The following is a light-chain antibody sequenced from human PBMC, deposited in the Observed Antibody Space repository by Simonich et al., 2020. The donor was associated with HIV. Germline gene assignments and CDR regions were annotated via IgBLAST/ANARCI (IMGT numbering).Light chain of an antibody. CDR1: RGSIASNY. J-gene: IGLJ3*02. CDR2: EDN. V-gene: IGLV6-57*03. CDR3: QSYDSSIRV. Sequence: NFMLTQPHSVSESPGKTVTISCTRSRGSIASNYVQWYPQRPGRAPTTVIYEDNQSPSGVPDRFSGSIDSSSNSASLTISGLKTEDEADYYCQSYDSSIRVFVGGTKLTVL.